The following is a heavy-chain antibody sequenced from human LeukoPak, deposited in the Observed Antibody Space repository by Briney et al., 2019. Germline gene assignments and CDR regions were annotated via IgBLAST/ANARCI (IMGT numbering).Heavy chain of an antibody. Sequence: GGSLRLSCAASGFTFNTYGMHWVRQAPGKGLEWVAVISYDGSNKYYADSVKGRFTISRDNSKNSLYLQMNSLRAEDTAVYYCAKDPGWLERRPYYFDYWGQGTLVTVSS. CDR3: AKDPGWLERRPYYFDY. D-gene: IGHD1-1*01. CDR2: ISYDGSNK. J-gene: IGHJ4*02. V-gene: IGHV3-30*18. CDR1: GFTFNTYG.